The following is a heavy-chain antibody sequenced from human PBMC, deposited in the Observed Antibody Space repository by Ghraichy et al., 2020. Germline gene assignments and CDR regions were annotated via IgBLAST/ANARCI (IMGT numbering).Heavy chain of an antibody. CDR3: VRDGVGRFDY. Sequence: GGSLRLSCTASGFTFSTYWMHWVRQVPGKGLMWVSYSHSDGTNSGSTDSVKGRFSTSRDNAKNTLYLQMNTLRVEDTGVYYCVRDGVGRFDYWGQGTLVTVSS. CDR1: GFTFSTYW. V-gene: IGHV3-74*01. J-gene: IGHJ4*02. D-gene: IGHD1-26*01. CDR2: SHSDGTNS.